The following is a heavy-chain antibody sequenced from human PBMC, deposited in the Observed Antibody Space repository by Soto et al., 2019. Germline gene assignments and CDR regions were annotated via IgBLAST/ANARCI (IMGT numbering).Heavy chain of an antibody. Sequence: QITLKESGPTVLKPTQTLTLTCTFSGFSLITSGVGVGWIRQPPGKALEWLALIYSDDDKRYNPSLKSRLTITKDTSKNLVVLTMTDMNPVDTATYYCAPRQGQWRSGDWFDPWGQGTLVTVSS. CDR3: APRQGQWRSGDWFDP. D-gene: IGHD6-19*01. J-gene: IGHJ5*02. CDR1: GFSLITSGVG. V-gene: IGHV2-5*02. CDR2: IYSDDDK.